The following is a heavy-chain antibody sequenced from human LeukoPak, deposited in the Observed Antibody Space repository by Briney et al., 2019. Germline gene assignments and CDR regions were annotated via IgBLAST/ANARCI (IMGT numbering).Heavy chain of an antibody. CDR2: IGTSGGDI. CDR1: GVIFSSYV. V-gene: IGHV3-23*01. J-gene: IGHJ4*02. Sequence: PGGSLRLPCAASGVIFSSYVMICGRQAPGKGLEWVSIIGTSGGDIHYADSVKGRFSISRDNSKNTLSLQMNSLRVDDTAVYYCARDPNWGSGYWGQGTLVTVSS. CDR3: ARDPNWGSGY. D-gene: IGHD7-27*01.